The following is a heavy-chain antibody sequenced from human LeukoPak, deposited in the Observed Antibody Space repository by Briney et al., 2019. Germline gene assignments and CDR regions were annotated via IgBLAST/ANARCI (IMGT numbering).Heavy chain of an antibody. D-gene: IGHD5-12*01. Sequence: SETLSLTCTVSGYSISSGYYWGWIRQPPGKGLEWIGYIYYSGSTNYNPSLKSRVTISVDTSKNQFSLKLSSVTAADTAVYYCARRSGYSGYDPYYFDYWGQGTLVTVSS. CDR2: IYYSGST. CDR1: GYSISSGYY. J-gene: IGHJ4*02. V-gene: IGHV4-38-2*02. CDR3: ARRSGYSGYDPYYFDY.